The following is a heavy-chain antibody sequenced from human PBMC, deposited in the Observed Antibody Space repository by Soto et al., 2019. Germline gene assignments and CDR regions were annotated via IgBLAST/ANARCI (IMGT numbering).Heavy chain of an antibody. CDR3: TRHLEEDYGDYDLAFDI. CDR1: GFTFSGSA. CDR2: IRSKANSYAT. J-gene: IGHJ3*02. V-gene: IGHV3-73*02. D-gene: IGHD4-17*01. Sequence: EVQLVESGGGLVQPGGSLKLSCAASGFTFSGSAMHWVRQASGKGLEWVGRIRSKANSYATAYAASVKGRFTISRDDSKNTAYLQMNSPKTEDTAVYYCTRHLEEDYGDYDLAFDIWGQGTMVTVSS.